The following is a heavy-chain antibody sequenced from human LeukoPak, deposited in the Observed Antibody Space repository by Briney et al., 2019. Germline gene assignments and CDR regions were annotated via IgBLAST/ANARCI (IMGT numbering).Heavy chain of an antibody. V-gene: IGHV3-33*01. D-gene: IGHD2-2*01. CDR2: IWYDGSNK. Sequence: GRSLRLSCAASGFTFSSYGMHWVRQAPGKGLEWVAVIWYDGSNKYYADSVKGRFTISRDNSKNTLYLQMNSLRAEDTAVYYCARDLPSEIFDYWGQGTLVTVSS. CDR3: ARDLPSEIFDY. J-gene: IGHJ4*02. CDR1: GFTFSSYG.